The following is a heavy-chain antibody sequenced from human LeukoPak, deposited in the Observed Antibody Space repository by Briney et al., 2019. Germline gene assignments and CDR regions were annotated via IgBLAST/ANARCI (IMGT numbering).Heavy chain of an antibody. J-gene: IGHJ4*02. CDR3: ARHYYDILTGYNYPDY. Sequence: PSETLSLTCTVSGGSISSGGYYWSWIRQHPGKGLEWIGYIYYSGSTYYNPSLKSRVTISVDTSKNQFSLKLSSVTAADTAVYYCARHYYDILTGYNYPDYWGQGTLVTVSS. CDR2: IYYSGST. D-gene: IGHD3-9*01. V-gene: IGHV4-31*03. CDR1: GGSISSGGYY.